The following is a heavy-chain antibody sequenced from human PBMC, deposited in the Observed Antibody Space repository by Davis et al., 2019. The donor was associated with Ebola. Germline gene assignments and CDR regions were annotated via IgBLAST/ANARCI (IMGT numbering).Heavy chain of an antibody. Sequence: ASVKVSCKASGYTFTSYDINWVRQATGQGLEWMGWMNPNSGNTGYAQKFQGRVTMTRNTSISTAYMELSSLRSEDTAVYYCARNSGGRDYYYYGMDVWGQGTTVTVSS. J-gene: IGHJ6*02. D-gene: IGHD2-8*02. CDR2: MNPNSGNT. V-gene: IGHV1-8*01. CDR3: ARNSGGRDYYYYGMDV. CDR1: GYTFTSYD.